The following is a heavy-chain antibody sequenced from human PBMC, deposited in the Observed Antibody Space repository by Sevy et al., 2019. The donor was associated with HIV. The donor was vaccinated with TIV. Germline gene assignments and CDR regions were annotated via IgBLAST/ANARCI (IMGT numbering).Heavy chain of an antibody. CDR3: ARDLEGDXXSXYEXXXV. J-gene: IGHJ6*04. D-gene: IGHD3-3*01. CDR1: GFTXXXYX. Sequence: GGSLRLSCAASGFTXXXYXMNWVRQAPGKGXEXVSYINXXXXXIYYADSVKGRFTIPRDNAKNSLYLQMNSLRXXDTAVYYCARDLEGDXXSXYEXXXVWGKXTTVTVSS. V-gene: IGHV3-48*01. CDR2: INXXXXXI.